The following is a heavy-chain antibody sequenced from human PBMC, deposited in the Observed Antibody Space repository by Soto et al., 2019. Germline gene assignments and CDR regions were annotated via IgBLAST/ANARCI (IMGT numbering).Heavy chain of an antibody. D-gene: IGHD1-26*01. CDR2: IYRSGTT. J-gene: IGHJ4*02. CDR1: NFSISSGYY. Sequence: SETLSLTCVVANFSISSGYYWGWIRQSPGKGLEWIASIYRSGTTSYNPSLKSRVTISVDPSKNQFSLMLTAVTAADTAVYYCARTHSGSYYSVFNYWGRGSLVTVSS. CDR3: ARTHSGSYYSVFNY. V-gene: IGHV4-38-2*01.